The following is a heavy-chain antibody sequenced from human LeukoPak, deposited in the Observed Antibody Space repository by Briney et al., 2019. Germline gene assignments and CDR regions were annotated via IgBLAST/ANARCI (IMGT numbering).Heavy chain of an antibody. CDR1: GGSVSSGSYY. D-gene: IGHD2-15*01. CDR3: ARGYCSGGSCYSEYSWFDP. V-gene: IGHV4-61*01. Sequence: SETLSLTCTVSGGSVSSGSYYWSWIRQPPGKGLEWIGYIYYSGSTHYIPSLKSRVTISVDTSKNQFSLKLSSVTAADTAVYYCARGYCSGGSCYSEYSWFDPWGQGTLVTVSS. CDR2: IYYSGST. J-gene: IGHJ5*02.